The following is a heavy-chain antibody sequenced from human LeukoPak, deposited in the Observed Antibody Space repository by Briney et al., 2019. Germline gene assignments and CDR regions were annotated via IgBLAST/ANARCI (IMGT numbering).Heavy chain of an antibody. CDR1: GGSISSYY. CDR3: ARMEPGYSSSWYPSHFDY. D-gene: IGHD6-13*01. CDR2: IYYSGST. V-gene: IGHV4-59*01. J-gene: IGHJ4*02. Sequence: SETLSLTCNVSGGSISSYYWSWIRQPPGKGLEWIGYIYYSGSTNYNPSLKSRVTISVDTSKNQFSLKLSSVTAADTAVYYCARMEPGYSSSWYPSHFDYWGQGTLVTVSS.